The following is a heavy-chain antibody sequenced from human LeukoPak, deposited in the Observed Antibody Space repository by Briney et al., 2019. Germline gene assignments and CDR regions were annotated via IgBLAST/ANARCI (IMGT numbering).Heavy chain of an antibody. V-gene: IGHV3-30*03. D-gene: IGHD6-19*01. CDR1: GITFSSHG. J-gene: IGHJ4*02. CDR2: IAADGGVK. CDR3: AREAAWGQWYFDH. Sequence: SGGSLGLSCVASGITFSSHGMDWVRQAPGKGLEWVAVIAADGGVKHYADSVKGRFTLSRDNSKNTLYLQVNSLSVEDTAVYYCAREAAWGQWYFDHWGQGTPVTVYS.